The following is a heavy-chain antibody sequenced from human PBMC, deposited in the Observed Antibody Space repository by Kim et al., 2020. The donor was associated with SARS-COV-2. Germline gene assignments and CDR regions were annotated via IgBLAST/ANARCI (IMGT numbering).Heavy chain of an antibody. V-gene: IGHV3-53*01. D-gene: IGHD6-13*01. CDR3: ARGVAAAGRAFDY. Sequence: GGSLRLSCAASGFTVSSNYMSWVRQAPGKGLEWVSVIYSGGSTYYADSVKGRFTISRDNSKNTLYLQMNSLRAEDTAVYYCARGVAAAGRAFDYWGQGTLVTVSS. CDR1: GFTVSSNY. J-gene: IGHJ4*02. CDR2: IYSGGST.